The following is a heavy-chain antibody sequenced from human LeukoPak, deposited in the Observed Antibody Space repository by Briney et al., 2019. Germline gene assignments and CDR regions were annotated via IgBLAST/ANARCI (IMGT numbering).Heavy chain of an antibody. CDR3: ARGERDYYDSSGFYY. V-gene: IGHV1-69*13. J-gene: IGHJ4*02. CDR1: GGTFSSYA. Sequence: ASVKVSCKASGGTFSSYAISWVRQAPGQGLEWMGGIIPIFGTANYAQKFQGRVTITADESTSTAYMELGSLRSEDTAVYYCARGERDYYDSSGFYYWGQGTLVTVSS. D-gene: IGHD3-22*01. CDR2: IIPIFGTA.